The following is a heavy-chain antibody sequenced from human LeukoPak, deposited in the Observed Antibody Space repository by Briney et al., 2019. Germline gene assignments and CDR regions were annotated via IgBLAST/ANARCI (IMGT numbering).Heavy chain of an antibody. J-gene: IGHJ4*02. CDR2: IYYSGST. V-gene: IGHV4-59*01. Sequence: SETLSLTCAVSGGSINNYYWSWIRQPPRKGLEWIGDIYYSGSTNYNSALKGRVTMSVDTSKNQFSLFLSSVTAADTAVYYCARGPPDSQWLVWYYLDYWGQGTLVTVSS. CDR3: ARGPPDSQWLVWYYLDY. CDR1: GGSINNYY. D-gene: IGHD6-19*01.